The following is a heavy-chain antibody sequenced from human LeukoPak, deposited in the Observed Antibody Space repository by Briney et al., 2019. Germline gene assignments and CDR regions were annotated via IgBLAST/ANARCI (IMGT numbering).Heavy chain of an antibody. CDR1: GLTFDDYA. CDR3: AKDSLSIAVAGMGWYFDL. V-gene: IGHV3-9*01. Sequence: GGSLRLSCAASGLTFDDYAMHWVRQAPGKGLEWVSGISWNSGSIGYADSVKGRFTISRDNAKNSLYLQMNSLRAEDTALYYCAKDSLSIAVAGMGWYFDLWGRGTLVTVSS. J-gene: IGHJ2*01. D-gene: IGHD6-19*01. CDR2: ISWNSGSI.